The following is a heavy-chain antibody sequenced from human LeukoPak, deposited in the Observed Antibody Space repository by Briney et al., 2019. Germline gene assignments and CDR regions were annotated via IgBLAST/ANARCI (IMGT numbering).Heavy chain of an antibody. J-gene: IGHJ4*02. CDR2: IRYDGTNE. CDR1: GFTFSTYG. Sequence: GGSLRLSCAASGFTFSTYGMHWVRQAPGKGLEWVAFIRYDGTNEYYADSVKGRFTISRDNSKNTLYLQMNSLRAEDTAVYYCATKKGHYFDYWGQGTLVTVSS. V-gene: IGHV3-30*02. CDR3: ATKKGHYFDY.